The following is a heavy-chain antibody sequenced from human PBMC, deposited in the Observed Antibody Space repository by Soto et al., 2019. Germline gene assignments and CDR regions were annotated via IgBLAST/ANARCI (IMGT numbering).Heavy chain of an antibody. CDR1: GYSLSGYY. D-gene: IGHD6-13*01. Sequence: ASVKVSCKASGYSLSGYYLHWVRQAPGQGPEWMGWVNPNIGGTKYVQKFQGRVTMTRDTSISTVYLELSRLRSDDTAVYYCARGWGIAAPGPNWFDPWGQGTLVTVS. J-gene: IGHJ5*02. CDR3: ARGWGIAAPGPNWFDP. V-gene: IGHV1-2*02. CDR2: VNPNIGGT.